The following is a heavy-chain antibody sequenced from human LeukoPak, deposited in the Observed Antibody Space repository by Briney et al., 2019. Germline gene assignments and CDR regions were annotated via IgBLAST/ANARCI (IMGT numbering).Heavy chain of an antibody. Sequence: GGSLRLSCAASGFPVSSNYMSWVRQAPGKGLEWVAVLYSGGSTYSADSVRGRFTISRDNSKNTLYIQMNSLRAEDTAVFYCERSARYWSFFDYWGRGTLVSVSS. CDR2: LYSGGST. D-gene: IGHD2-15*01. CDR3: ERSARYWSFFDY. V-gene: IGHV3-53*01. J-gene: IGHJ4*02. CDR1: GFPVSSNY.